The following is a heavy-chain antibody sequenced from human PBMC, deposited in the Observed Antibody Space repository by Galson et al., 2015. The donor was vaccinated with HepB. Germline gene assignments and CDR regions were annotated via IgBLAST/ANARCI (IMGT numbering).Heavy chain of an antibody. CDR3: AKEEEGMMATSR. V-gene: IGHV3-30*02. Sequence: SLRLSCAASGFTFSTYSMNWVRQAPGKGLEWVAFIRYDGSNKYYADSVKGRFTISRDNSKNTLYLQMNSLRAEDTAVYYCAKEEEGMMATSRWGQGTLVTVSS. CDR2: IRYDGSNK. CDR1: GFTFSTYS. D-gene: IGHD5-24*01. J-gene: IGHJ4*02.